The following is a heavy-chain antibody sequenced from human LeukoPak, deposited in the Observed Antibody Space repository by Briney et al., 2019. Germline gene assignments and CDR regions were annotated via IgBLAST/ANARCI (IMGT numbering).Heavy chain of an antibody. J-gene: IGHJ6*03. CDR1: GDSISSSSDY. CDR3: ARHRGNGYNTDYYYMDV. D-gene: IGHD5-24*01. CDR2: IYYSGTT. V-gene: IGHV4-39*01. Sequence: SETLSLTCTVSGDSISSSSDYWGWIRQSPGRGLEWIGRIYYSGTTYHNPSLKSRVTISVDRSKNQFSLKLNSVTAADTAVYYCARHRGNGYNTDYYYMDVWGKGTTVTVSS.